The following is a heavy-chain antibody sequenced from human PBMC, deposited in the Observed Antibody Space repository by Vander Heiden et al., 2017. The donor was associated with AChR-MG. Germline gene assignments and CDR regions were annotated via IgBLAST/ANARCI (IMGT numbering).Heavy chain of an antibody. CDR3: ARDRSTLQYFDY. D-gene: IGHD1-1*01. CDR2: IKYDGSIE. Sequence: QVQLVDSGGGVVHPGRSLPVSCVPSGFPFSNFGMHWVRQAPGKGLEWVAFIKYDGSIENYIDSVKGRFTMSRDNSKNTLYLQMNSLRAEDTAVYYCARDRSTLQYFDYWGQGTLVTVYS. CDR1: GFPFSNFG. J-gene: IGHJ4*02. V-gene: IGHV3-33*01.